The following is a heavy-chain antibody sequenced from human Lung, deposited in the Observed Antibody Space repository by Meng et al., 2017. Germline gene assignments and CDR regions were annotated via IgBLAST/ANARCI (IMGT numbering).Heavy chain of an antibody. Sequence: QLGAGLLKPSETLSLTCAVYGGSFSGYYWMWIRQPPGKGVEWIGEIKHSGSTNYNPSLKSRVTISVDTSKSQFSLKLSSVTAADTAVYYCARGAGGRQWLVHSGFRYFDYWGQGTLVTVSS. V-gene: IGHV4-34*01. J-gene: IGHJ4*02. CDR1: GGSFSGYY. CDR2: IKHSGST. D-gene: IGHD6-19*01. CDR3: ARGAGGRQWLVHSGFRYFDY.